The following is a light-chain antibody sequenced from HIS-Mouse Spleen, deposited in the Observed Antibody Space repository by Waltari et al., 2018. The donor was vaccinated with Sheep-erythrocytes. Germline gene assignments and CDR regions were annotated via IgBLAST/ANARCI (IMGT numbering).Light chain of an antibody. Sequence: QSALTQPASVSGSPGQSITISCTGTRRDVGSYNLVSCYQQHPGKAPKLMIYEGSKRPSGVSNRFSGSKSGNTASLTISGLQAEDEADYYCCSYAGSSTFVVFGGGTKLTVL. CDR3: CSYAGSSTFVV. J-gene: IGLJ2*01. CDR1: RRDVGSYNL. CDR2: EGS. V-gene: IGLV2-23*01.